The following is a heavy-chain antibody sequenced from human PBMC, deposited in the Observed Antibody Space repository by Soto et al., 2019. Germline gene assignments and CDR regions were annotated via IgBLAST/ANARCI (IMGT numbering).Heavy chain of an antibody. CDR3: ARRQQGSWEIYYYYGMDV. CDR2: INHSGST. CDR1: GGSFSGYY. V-gene: IGHV4-34*01. Sequence: SETLSLTCAVYGGSFSGYYWSWIRQPPGKGLEWIGEINHSGSTNYNPSLKCRVTISVDTSKNQFSLKLSSVTAADTAVYYCARRQQGSWEIYYYYGMDVWGQGTTVTAP. D-gene: IGHD1-26*01. J-gene: IGHJ6*02.